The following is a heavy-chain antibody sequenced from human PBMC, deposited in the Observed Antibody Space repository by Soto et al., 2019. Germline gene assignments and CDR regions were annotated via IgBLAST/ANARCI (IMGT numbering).Heavy chain of an antibody. CDR2: ISSSSSYI. CDR3: ARDRGVGTMVRGVSAY. CDR1: GFTFSSYS. V-gene: IGHV3-21*01. D-gene: IGHD3-10*01. Sequence: GGSLRLSCAASGFTFSSYSMNWVRQAPGKGLEWVSSISSSSSYIYYADSVKGRFTISRDNAKNSLYLQMNSLRAEDTAVYYCARDRGVGTMVRGVSAYWGQGTLVTVSS. J-gene: IGHJ4*02.